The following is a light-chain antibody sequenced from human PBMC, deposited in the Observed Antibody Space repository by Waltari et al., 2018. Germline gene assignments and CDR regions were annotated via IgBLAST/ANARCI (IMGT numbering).Light chain of an antibody. CDR3: QQSYSTSFT. V-gene: IGKV1-13*02. J-gene: IGKJ3*01. Sequence: AIQLTQSPSSLSASVGDRVTITCRASQGINSALAWYQQKPGKAPKLLIYDASSLESGVPSRFSGSGYGTDFTLTISSMQPEDFATYYCQQSYSTSFTFGPGTKVDIK. CDR2: DAS. CDR1: QGINSA.